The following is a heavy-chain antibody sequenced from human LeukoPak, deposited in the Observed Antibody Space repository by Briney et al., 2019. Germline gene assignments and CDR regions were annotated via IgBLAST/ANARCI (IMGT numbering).Heavy chain of an antibody. V-gene: IGHV3-30*18. CDR1: GFSFSRYG. CDR3: AKGPLLGELFSFDY. Sequence: GRSLRLSCAASGFSFSRYGMHWVRQAPGKGLEWVAVISYDGSNKYYADSVEGRFTISRDNSKNTLYLQMNSLRAEDTAVYYCAKGPLLGELFSFDYWGQGTLVTVSS. CDR2: ISYDGSNK. J-gene: IGHJ4*02. D-gene: IGHD3-16*01.